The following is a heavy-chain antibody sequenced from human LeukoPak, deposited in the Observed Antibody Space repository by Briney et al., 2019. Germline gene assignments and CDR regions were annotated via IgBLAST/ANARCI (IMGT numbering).Heavy chain of an antibody. D-gene: IGHD3-3*01. CDR1: GFTFSSYA. Sequence: GGSLRLSCAASGFTFSSYAMHWVRQAPGKGLEWVAVISYDGSNKYYADSVKGRFTISRDNSKNTLYLQMNSLRAEDTAVYYCAREDDTDYTGMDVWGQGTTVTVSS. V-gene: IGHV3-30*04. J-gene: IGHJ6*02. CDR3: AREDDTDYTGMDV. CDR2: ISYDGSNK.